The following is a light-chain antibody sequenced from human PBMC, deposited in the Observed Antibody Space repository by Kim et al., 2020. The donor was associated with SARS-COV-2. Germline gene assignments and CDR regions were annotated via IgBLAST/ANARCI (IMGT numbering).Light chain of an antibody. CDR1: KLGDKY. CDR3: QAWDSSTWV. V-gene: IGLV3-1*01. J-gene: IGLJ3*02. Sequence: SYELTQPPSVSVSPGQTARITCSGNKLGDKYACWYQQKPGQSPVLVICQDSKRPSGIPERFSGSNSGNTATLTISGTQAMDEADYYCQAWDSSTWVFGGG. CDR2: QDS.